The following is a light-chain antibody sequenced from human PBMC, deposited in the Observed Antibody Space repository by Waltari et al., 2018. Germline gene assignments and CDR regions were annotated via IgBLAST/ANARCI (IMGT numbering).Light chain of an antibody. V-gene: IGLV2-14*01. CDR3: SSQSSNDVVL. CDR2: DVS. CDR1: SNDVGGYNS. Sequence: QSALTQPASVSGSPGQWVTIFCAGTSNDVGGYNSVSWYQEYPGQAPRVIIYDVSDRPSGVSDRFSGSKSGNTASLTISGLQAEDEADYYCSSQSSNDVVLFGGGTKLTVL. J-gene: IGLJ2*01.